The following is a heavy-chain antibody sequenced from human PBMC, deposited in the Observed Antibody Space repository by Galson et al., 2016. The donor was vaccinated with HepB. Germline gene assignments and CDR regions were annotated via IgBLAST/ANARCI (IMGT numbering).Heavy chain of an antibody. CDR1: GFNVNNDY. CDR3: ARDTFTSSSWSLDF. V-gene: IGHV3-53*01. CDR2: ISTSGDT. D-gene: IGHD6-13*01. J-gene: IGHJ4*02. Sequence: SLRLSCAVSGFNVNNDYMNWVRQAPGRGLEWVSAISTSGDTYYADSVKGRFGISRDNSKNTLYLQINSPSAEDTAVYYCARDTFTSSSWSLDFWGQGTLVTVSS.